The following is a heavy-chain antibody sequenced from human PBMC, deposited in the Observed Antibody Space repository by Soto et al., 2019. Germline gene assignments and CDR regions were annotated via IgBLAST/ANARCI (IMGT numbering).Heavy chain of an antibody. CDR1: GGSIRSYC. V-gene: IGHV2-5*08. CDR3: AHRPWSYYAY. CDR2: IYWDDDK. J-gene: IGHJ4*02. Sequence: TLSLTCTVSGGSIRSYCWSWIRQPPGKALEWLALIYWDDDKRYSPSLKSRLTITKDTSKNQVVLTMTNMGPVDTATYYCAHRPWSYYAYWGQGTLVTVSS. D-gene: IGHD1-26*01.